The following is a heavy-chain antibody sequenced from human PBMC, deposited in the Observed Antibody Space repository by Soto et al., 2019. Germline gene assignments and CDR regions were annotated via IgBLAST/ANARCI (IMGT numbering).Heavy chain of an antibody. J-gene: IGHJ6*02. CDR2: ISTSGGST. Sequence: EVQLLESGGGLVQPGGSLRLSCAASGFTFSSYAMSWVRQAPGKGLEWVSSISTSGGSTYYADSVKGRFTTSRDNSNNPLYLQMNSLRAEDTAVYYCALSDRYYGLDVWGLGTTVTVSS. CDR1: GFTFSSYA. CDR3: ALSDRYYGLDV. V-gene: IGHV3-23*01.